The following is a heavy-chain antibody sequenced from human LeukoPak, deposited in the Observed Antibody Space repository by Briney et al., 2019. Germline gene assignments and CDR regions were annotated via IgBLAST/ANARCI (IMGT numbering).Heavy chain of an antibody. CDR3: ARRAGAYSHPYDY. CDR1: GFTFNDFA. Sequence: GGSLRLSCAASGFTFNDFAMHWVRQAPGKGLEWVSFIYSGGSTYYADSVKGRFTISRDNSKNTLYLQMNSLRADDTAVYYCARRAGAYSHPYDYWGQGTLVTVSS. J-gene: IGHJ4*02. CDR2: IYSGGST. D-gene: IGHD4/OR15-4a*01. V-gene: IGHV3-53*01.